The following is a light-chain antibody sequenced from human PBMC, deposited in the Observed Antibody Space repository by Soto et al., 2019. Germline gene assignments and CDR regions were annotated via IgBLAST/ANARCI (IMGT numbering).Light chain of an antibody. CDR1: RSDVGGYNY. CDR2: AVT. CDR3: SSYAGWVNWV. J-gene: IGLJ3*02. V-gene: IGLV2-8*01. Sequence: QSVLTQPPSASGSPEQSVTISCTGTRSDVGGYNYVSWYQQYPGKAPKLIIYAVTERPSGVPDRFSGSKSGNTASLTVSGLQTEDEADYYCSSYAGWVNWVFGGGTKLTVL.